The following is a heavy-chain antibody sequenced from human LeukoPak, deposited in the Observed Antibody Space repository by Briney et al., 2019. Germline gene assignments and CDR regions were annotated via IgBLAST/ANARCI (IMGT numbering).Heavy chain of an antibody. CDR2: IYYSGST. D-gene: IGHD3-22*01. CDR3: ARVVSMYYCDSSGYYYDY. J-gene: IGHJ4*02. Sequence: SETLSLTCTVPGGSVSSGSYYWSWIRQPPGKGLEWIGYIYYSGSTNYNPSLKSRVTISVDTSKNQFSLKLSSVTAADTAVYYCARVVSMYYCDSSGYYYDYWGQGTLVTVSS. V-gene: IGHV4-61*01. CDR1: GGSVSSGSYY.